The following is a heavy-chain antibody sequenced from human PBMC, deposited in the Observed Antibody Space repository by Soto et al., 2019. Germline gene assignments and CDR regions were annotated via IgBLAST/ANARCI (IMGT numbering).Heavy chain of an antibody. CDR3: AKAPPIVATLSV. CDR2: ISYDGSNK. D-gene: IGHD5-12*01. CDR1: GFTFSSYG. V-gene: IGHV3-30*18. Sequence: QVQLVESGGGVVQPGRSLRLSCAASGFTFSSYGMHWVRQAPGKGLEWVAVISYDGSNKYYADSVKGRFTISRDNSKNTPYLHMNSLRAEDTAVYYCAKAPPIVATLSVWGQGTLVTVSS. J-gene: IGHJ4*02.